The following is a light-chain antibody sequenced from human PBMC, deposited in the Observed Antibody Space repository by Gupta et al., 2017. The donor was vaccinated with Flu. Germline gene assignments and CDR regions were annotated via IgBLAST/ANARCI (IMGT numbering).Light chain of an antibody. CDR3: QHCKNYPIT. V-gene: IGKV3-11*01. J-gene: IGKJ4*01. CDR1: QTSKSY. CDR2: HAS. Sequence: PPSPSASSAYIATLAIMSSQTSKSYLAWFHQKPGKPPKPLMYHASKAATVVPARFSGSGSGTDFTLTISSLKPEDFAVYYCQHCKNYPITFGGGTKVEIK.